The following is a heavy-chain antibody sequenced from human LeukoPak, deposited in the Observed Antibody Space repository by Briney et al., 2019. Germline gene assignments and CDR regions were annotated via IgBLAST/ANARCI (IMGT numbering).Heavy chain of an antibody. CDR3: ARGVVVVPAAMSWFDP. J-gene: IGHJ5*02. CDR2: INTSGST. D-gene: IGHD2-2*01. CDR1: GGSISGYY. V-gene: IGHV4-4*07. Sequence: SETLSLTCTVSGGSISGYYWSWIRPPTGQGLEWSGHINTSGSTNYCPSLKSRVTMSVDTSKNQFSLKLDSVTAADTAVYYCARGVVVVPAAMSWFDPWGRGTLVTVSS.